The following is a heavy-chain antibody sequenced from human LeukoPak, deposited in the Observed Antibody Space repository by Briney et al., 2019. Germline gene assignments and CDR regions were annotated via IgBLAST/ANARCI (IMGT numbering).Heavy chain of an antibody. J-gene: IGHJ3*01. CDR3: ARHDGSSWYYAFDV. D-gene: IGHD6-13*01. CDR1: GVSISSYY. Sequence: PSETLSLTCTVFGVSISSYYWSWIRQPPGKGLEWIGYIYYSGSTNYNPSLKSRVTISLDTSKNQFSLKLSSVTAAGTAVYYCARHDGSSWYYAFDVWGQGTMVTVSS. V-gene: IGHV4-59*08. CDR2: IYYSGST.